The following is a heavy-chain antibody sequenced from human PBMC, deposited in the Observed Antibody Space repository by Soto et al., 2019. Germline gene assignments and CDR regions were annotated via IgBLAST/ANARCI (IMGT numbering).Heavy chain of an antibody. CDR3: AREGGWNDMNYYYGMDV. CDR1: GYTFTNYD. CDR2: MSPNSGNT. D-gene: IGHD1-1*01. J-gene: IGHJ6*02. Sequence: ASVKVSCKASGYTFTNYDINWVRQAAGQGLEWMGWMSPNSGNTGYAQKFQGRITMTRSTSIATAYMELSSLTSDDTAVYYCAREGGWNDMNYYYGMDVWGQGTTVTVSS. V-gene: IGHV1-8*01.